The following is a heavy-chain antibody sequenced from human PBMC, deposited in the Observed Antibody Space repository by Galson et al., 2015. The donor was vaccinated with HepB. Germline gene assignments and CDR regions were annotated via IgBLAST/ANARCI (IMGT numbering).Heavy chain of an antibody. CDR2: IIPIFHTT. D-gene: IGHD3-3*01. V-gene: IGHV1-69*13. CDR1: GGTFSSYG. J-gene: IGHJ3*02. Sequence: SVKVSCKASGGTFSSYGISWVRQAPGQGLEWMGGIIPIFHTTNHAQKFQGRVTITADESTNPAYMELSSLGFEDTAVYYCARLSKFRCLADAFDIWGQGTMVTVSS. CDR3: ARLSKFRCLADAFDI.